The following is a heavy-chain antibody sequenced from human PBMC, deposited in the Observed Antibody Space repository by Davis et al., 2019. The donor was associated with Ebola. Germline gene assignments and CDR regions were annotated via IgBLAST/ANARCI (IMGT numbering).Heavy chain of an antibody. D-gene: IGHD5-12*01. V-gene: IGHV4-31*03. CDR1: GGSISSGGYY. J-gene: IGHJ4*02. Sequence: LRLSCTVSGGSISSGGYYWSWIRQYPGKGLEWIGYIYYSGSTYYNPSLKSRVTISVDTSKNQFSLKLSSVTAADTAVYYCARGVIVATITRGLVYWGQGTLVTVSS. CDR2: IYYSGST. CDR3: ARGVIVATITRGLVY.